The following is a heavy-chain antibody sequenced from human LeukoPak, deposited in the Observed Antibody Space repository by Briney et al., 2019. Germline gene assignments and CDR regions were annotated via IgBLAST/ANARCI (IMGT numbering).Heavy chain of an antibody. CDR1: GYSISSGYY. V-gene: IGHV4-38-2*02. D-gene: IGHD4-11*01. Sequence: SETLSLTCTVSGYSISSGYYWGWIRQPPGKGLEWIGSIYHSGSTYYNPSLKSRVTISVDTSKNQFSPKLSSVTAADTAVYYCARGYLQPLDSWGQGALVTVSS. CDR3: ARGYLQPLDS. CDR2: IYHSGST. J-gene: IGHJ4*02.